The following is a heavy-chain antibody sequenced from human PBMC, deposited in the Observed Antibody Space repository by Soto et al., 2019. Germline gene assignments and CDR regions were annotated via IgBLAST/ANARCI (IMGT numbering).Heavy chain of an antibody. D-gene: IGHD3-3*01. Sequence: SETLSLTCTVSGGSISSYYWSWIRQPPGKGLEWIGYIYYSGSTNYNPSLKSRVTISVDTSKNQFSLKLSSVTAADTAVYYCARATTYDFPMDVWGKGTTVTV. CDR2: IYYSGST. CDR1: GGSISSYY. V-gene: IGHV4-59*08. J-gene: IGHJ6*03. CDR3: ARATTYDFPMDV.